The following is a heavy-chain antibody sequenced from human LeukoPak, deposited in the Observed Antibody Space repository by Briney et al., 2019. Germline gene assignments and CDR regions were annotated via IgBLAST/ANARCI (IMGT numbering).Heavy chain of an antibody. J-gene: IGHJ5*02. CDR3: AREDFRISGVVSSGSNWFDP. CDR2: IYTSGST. V-gene: IGHV4-61*02. CDR1: GGSISSGSYY. Sequence: SETLSLTCTVSGGSISSGSYYWSWIRQPAGKGLEWIGRIYTSGSTNYNPSLKSRVTMSVDTSKNQFSLKLSSVTAADTAVSYCAREDFRISGVVSSGSNWFDPWGQGTLVTVSS. D-gene: IGHD3-3*01.